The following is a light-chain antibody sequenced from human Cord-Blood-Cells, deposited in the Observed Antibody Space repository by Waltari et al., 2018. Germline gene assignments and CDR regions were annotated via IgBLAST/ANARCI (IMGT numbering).Light chain of an antibody. CDR2: GNS. CDR1: SSNIGAGHD. Sequence: QSVLTQPPSVSGAPGQRVTISCTGSSSNIGAGHDVHWYQPLPGTAPNLLIYGNSNRPSGVPDRFSGSKSGTSASLTITGLQAEDEADYYCQSYDSSLSGSVFGGGTKLTVL. J-gene: IGLJ2*01. V-gene: IGLV1-40*01. CDR3: QSYDSSLSGSV.